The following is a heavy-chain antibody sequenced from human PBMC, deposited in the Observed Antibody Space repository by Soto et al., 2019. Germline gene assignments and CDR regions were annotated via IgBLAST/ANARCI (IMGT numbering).Heavy chain of an antibody. CDR3: AKGSSSSKLIDY. CDR2: ISYDGSNK. CDR1: GFTFSSYG. V-gene: IGHV3-30*18. D-gene: IGHD6-6*01. J-gene: IGHJ4*02. Sequence: QVQLVESGGGVVQPGRSLRLSCAASGFTFSSYGMHWVRQAPGKGLEWVAVISYDGSNKYYADSVKGRFTISRDNSKNTLYLQMNRLRAKDTAVYYCAKGSSSSKLIDYWGQGTLVTVSS.